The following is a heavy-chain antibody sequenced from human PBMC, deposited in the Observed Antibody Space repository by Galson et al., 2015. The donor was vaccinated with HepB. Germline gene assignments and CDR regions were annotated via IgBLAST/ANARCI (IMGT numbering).Heavy chain of an antibody. CDR1: GFTFDDYA. J-gene: IGHJ4*02. CDR3: AKERVVPAAIPLEY. Sequence: SLRLSCAASGFTFDDYAMHWVRQAPGKGLEWVSGISWNSGSIGYADSVKGRFTISRDNAKNSLYLQMNSLRTEDTAVYFCAKERVVPAAIPLEYWGQGTQVIISS. V-gene: IGHV3-9*01. CDR2: ISWNSGSI. D-gene: IGHD2-2*01.